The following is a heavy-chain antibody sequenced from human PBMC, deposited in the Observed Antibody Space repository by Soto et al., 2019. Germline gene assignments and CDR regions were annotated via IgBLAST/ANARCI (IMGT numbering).Heavy chain of an antibody. CDR3: ARDRAYYYDSSGYYPFDY. V-gene: IGHV1-18*01. CDR2: ISAYNGNT. Sequence: QVQLVQSGAEVKKPGASVKVSCKASGYTFTSYGISWVRQAPGQGREWMGWISAYNGNTNYAQKLQGRVTMTTDTATSTAYMELRSLRSDDTAVYYCARDRAYYYDSSGYYPFDYWGQGTLVTVSS. CDR1: GYTFTSYG. J-gene: IGHJ4*02. D-gene: IGHD3-22*01.